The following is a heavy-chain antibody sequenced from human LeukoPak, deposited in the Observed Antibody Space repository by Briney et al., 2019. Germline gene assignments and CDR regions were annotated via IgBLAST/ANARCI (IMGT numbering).Heavy chain of an antibody. J-gene: IGHJ4*02. CDR1: GDSVSSNSAA. Sequence: SQTLSLTCAISGDSVSSNSAAWNWIKQSPSRGLEWLGRTYYRSKWYNDYAVSVKSRITINPDTSKNQVPLQLNSVTPEDTAVYYCARDLSSGWYSLFDYWGQGTLVTVSS. D-gene: IGHD6-19*01. CDR3: ARDLSSGWYSLFDY. V-gene: IGHV6-1*01. CDR2: TYYRSKWYN.